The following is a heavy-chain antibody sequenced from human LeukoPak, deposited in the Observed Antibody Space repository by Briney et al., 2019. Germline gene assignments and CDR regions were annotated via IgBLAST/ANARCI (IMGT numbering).Heavy chain of an antibody. D-gene: IGHD5-24*01. CDR1: GFTFSSYG. Sequence: QSGGSLRLSCAASGFTFSSYGMSWVRQAPGKGLEWVSAISGSGGSTYYADSVKGRFTISRDNSKNTLYLQMNSLRAEDTAVYYCAKDDSPALWLQYYYYYMDVWGKGTTVTISS. CDR2: ISGSGGST. J-gene: IGHJ6*03. V-gene: IGHV3-23*01. CDR3: AKDDSPALWLQYYYYYMDV.